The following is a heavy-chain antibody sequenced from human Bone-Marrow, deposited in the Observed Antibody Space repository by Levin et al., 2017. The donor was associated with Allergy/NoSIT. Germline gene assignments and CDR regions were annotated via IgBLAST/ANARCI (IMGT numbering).Heavy chain of an antibody. D-gene: IGHD2-2*01. CDR1: GFDFSTYT. CDR2: IDPSSRFI. CDR3: AREGPIDVVLAPAAQSFAS. J-gene: IGHJ4*02. V-gene: IGHV3-21*01. Sequence: LSLTCATSGFDFSTYTMNWVRQAPGKGLEWVSAIDPSSRFIYYGDSVRGRFAISRNNAKNSLFLQMNSLRADDTAIYYCAREGPIDVVLAPAAQSFASWGQGTLVTVSS.